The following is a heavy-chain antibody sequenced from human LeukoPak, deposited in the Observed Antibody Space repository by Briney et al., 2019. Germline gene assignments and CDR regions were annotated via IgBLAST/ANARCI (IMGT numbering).Heavy chain of an antibody. Sequence: GGSLRLSCAASGFTFSSYGMHWVRQAPGKGLEWVAFIRYDGSNKYYADSVKGRFTISRDNSKNTLYLQMSSLRAEDTAVYCCAKSRAADTTLLFDYWGQGTLVTVST. CDR2: IRYDGSNK. V-gene: IGHV3-30*02. J-gene: IGHJ4*02. D-gene: IGHD6-13*01. CDR1: GFTFSSYG. CDR3: AKSRAADTTLLFDY.